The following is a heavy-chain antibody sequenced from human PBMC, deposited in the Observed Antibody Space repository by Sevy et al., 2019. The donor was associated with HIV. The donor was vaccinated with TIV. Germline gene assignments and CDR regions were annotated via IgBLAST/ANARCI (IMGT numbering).Heavy chain of an antibody. CDR3: ASRGGHSDFDY. Sequence: ASVKVSCKASGGTFSSYAISWVRQAPGQGLEWMGGIIPIFGTANYAQKFQGRVTITADEPTSTAYMELSSLRSEDTAVYYCASRGGHSDFDYWGQGTLVTVSS. D-gene: IGHD3-16*01. J-gene: IGHJ4*02. CDR1: GGTFSSYA. CDR2: IIPIFGTA. V-gene: IGHV1-69*13.